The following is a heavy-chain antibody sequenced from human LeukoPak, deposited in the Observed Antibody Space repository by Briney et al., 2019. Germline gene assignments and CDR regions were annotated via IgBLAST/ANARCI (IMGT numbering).Heavy chain of an antibody. V-gene: IGHV4-61*02. D-gene: IGHD3-3*01. CDR1: GGSISSGSYY. CDR2: IYTSGST. J-gene: IGHJ4*02. CDR3: ARAPDYDFWSGSQSYYFDY. Sequence: PSQTLSLTCTVSGGSISSGSYYWSWIRQPAGKGLEWIGRIYTSGSTNYNPSLKSRVTISVDTSKNQFSLKLSSVTAADTAVYYCARAPDYDFWSGSQSYYFDYWGQGTLVTVS.